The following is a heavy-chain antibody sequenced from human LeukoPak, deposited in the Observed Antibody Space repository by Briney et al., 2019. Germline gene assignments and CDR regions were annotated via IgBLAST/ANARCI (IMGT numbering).Heavy chain of an antibody. D-gene: IGHD6-13*01. CDR3: AKTKQQLTGRIDY. Sequence: GGSLRLSCVDSGFTLSTSWMTWVRQAPGKGLEWVANINPDGSVKNYEDSVKGRFTISRDNAKNSLYLQMNSLRAEDTAVYYCAKTKQQLTGRIDYWGQGTLVTVSS. J-gene: IGHJ4*02. CDR1: GFTLSTSW. CDR2: INPDGSVK. V-gene: IGHV3-7*03.